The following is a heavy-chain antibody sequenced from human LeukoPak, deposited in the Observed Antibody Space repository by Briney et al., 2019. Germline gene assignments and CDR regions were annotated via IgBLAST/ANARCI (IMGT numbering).Heavy chain of an antibody. CDR3: ARHEIRGSDAFDI. V-gene: IGHV1-8*01. CDR1: GYTFTSYD. CDR2: MNPNSGNI. Sequence: ASVKVSCKASGYTFTSYDINWVRQATGQGLEWMGWMNPNSGNIGYVQKFQGRVTMTRNTSISTAYMELSSLRSGDTAVYYCARHEIRGSDAFDIWGQGTMVTVSS. J-gene: IGHJ3*02. D-gene: IGHD3-10*01.